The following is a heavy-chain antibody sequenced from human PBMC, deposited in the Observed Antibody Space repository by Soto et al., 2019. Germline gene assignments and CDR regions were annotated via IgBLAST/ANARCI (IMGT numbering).Heavy chain of an antibody. CDR1: GGYISSYY. J-gene: IGHJ5*02. D-gene: IGHD6-19*01. CDR2: IYYSGST. CDR3: ARVNYSDNSATGDWCDP. V-gene: IGHV4-59*01. Sequence: SETLSLTCTVSGGYISSYYWSWIRQHTGKGLEWIGYIYYSGSTNYNPSLKSRVTISVDTSKNQFSLKLSSVTAADTAVYYCARVNYSDNSATGDWCDPCGTATPVS.